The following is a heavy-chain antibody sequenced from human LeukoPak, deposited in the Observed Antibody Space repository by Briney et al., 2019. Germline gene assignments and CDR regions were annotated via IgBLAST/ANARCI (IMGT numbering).Heavy chain of an antibody. CDR2: IIPIFGTA. D-gene: IGHD3-3*01. CDR3: ARSSYYDFWSGSLRSYYYYGMDV. V-gene: IGHV1-69*13. Sequence: SVKVSCKASGGTFSSYAISWVRQAPGQGLEWMGGIIPIFGTANYAQKFQGRVTITANESTSTAYMELSSLRSEDTAVYYCARSSYYDFWSGSLRSYYYYGMDVWGQGTTVTVSS. CDR1: GGTFSSYA. J-gene: IGHJ6*02.